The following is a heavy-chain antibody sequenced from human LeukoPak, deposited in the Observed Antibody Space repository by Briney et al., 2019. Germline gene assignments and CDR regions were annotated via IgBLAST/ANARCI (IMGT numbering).Heavy chain of an antibody. CDR3: ARGTKWPYYYDSSGLDY. Sequence: SETLSLTCAVYGGSFSGYYWSWIRQPPGKGLEWIGEINHSGSTNYNPSLKSRVTISVDMSKNQFSLKLSSVTAADTAVYYCARGTKWPYYYDSSGLDYWGQGTLVTVSS. CDR2: INHSGST. J-gene: IGHJ4*02. V-gene: IGHV4-34*01. D-gene: IGHD3-22*01. CDR1: GGSFSGYY.